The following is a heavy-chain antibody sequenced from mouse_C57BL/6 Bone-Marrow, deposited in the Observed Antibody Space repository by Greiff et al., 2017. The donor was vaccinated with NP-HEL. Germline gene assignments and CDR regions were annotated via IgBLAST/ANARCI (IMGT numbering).Heavy chain of an antibody. V-gene: IGHV1-61*01. CDR2: IYPSDSET. D-gene: IGHD2-1*01. J-gene: IGHJ2*01. Sequence: VQLQQPGAELVRPGSSVKLSCKASGYTFTSYWMDWVKQRPGQGLEWIGNIYPSDSETHYNQKFKDKATLTVDKSSSTAYMQLSSLTSEDSAVYYCARCGNPYYFDYWGQGTTLTVSS. CDR3: ARCGNPYYFDY. CDR1: GYTFTSYW.